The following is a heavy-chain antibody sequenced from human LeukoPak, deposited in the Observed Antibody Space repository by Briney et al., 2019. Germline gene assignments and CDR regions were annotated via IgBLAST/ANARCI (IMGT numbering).Heavy chain of an antibody. J-gene: IGHJ4*02. Sequence: PGGSLRLSCAASGFTFSSHAMHWVRQAPGKGLEWVAFISYGGSVKYYIDSVKGRFTISRDNSKNTMYLEMNSLRGEGTAVYYCAKDRSGECTWDYWGQGTLVTVSS. D-gene: IGHD6-25*01. CDR2: ISYGGSVK. CDR3: AKDRSGECTWDY. V-gene: IGHV3-30*18. CDR1: GFTFSSHA.